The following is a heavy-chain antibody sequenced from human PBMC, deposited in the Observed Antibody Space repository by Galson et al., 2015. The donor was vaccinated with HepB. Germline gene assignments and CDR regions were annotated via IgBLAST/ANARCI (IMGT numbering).Heavy chain of an antibody. CDR1: GFTFSSYA. CDR2: ISGSGGST. CDR3: AKGGKDIVVVLMAASGYYMDV. Sequence: SLRLSCAASGFTFSSYAMSWVRQAPGKGLEWVSAISGSGGSTYYADSVKGRFTISRDNSKNTLYLQMNSLRAEDTAVYYCAKGGKDIVVVLMAASGYYMDVWGKGTTVTVSS. V-gene: IGHV3-23*01. D-gene: IGHD2-2*01. J-gene: IGHJ6*03.